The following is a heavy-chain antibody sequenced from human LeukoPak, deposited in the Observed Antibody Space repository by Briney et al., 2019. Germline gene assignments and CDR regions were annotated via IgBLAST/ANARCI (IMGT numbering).Heavy chain of an antibody. Sequence: MPSETLSLTCTVSGGSISGYYWGWIRQPPGKGLEWIGSIYYSGSTYYNPSLKSRVTISVDTSKNQFSLKLSSVTAADTAVYYCARLFYGDYVNYWGQGTLVTVSS. CDR2: IYYSGST. J-gene: IGHJ4*02. V-gene: IGHV4-39*07. D-gene: IGHD4-17*01. CDR1: GGSISGYY. CDR3: ARLFYGDYVNY.